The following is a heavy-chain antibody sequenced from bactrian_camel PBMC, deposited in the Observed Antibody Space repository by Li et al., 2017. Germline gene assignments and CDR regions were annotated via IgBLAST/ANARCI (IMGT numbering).Heavy chain of an antibody. CDR3: AALPIGSACDSGSWSRRLTSVQV. CDR2: IRRDGST. CDR1: EYTTSSYC. J-gene: IGHJ4*01. V-gene: IGHV3S57*01. Sequence: VQLVESGGGSVQAAGSLRLSCAASEYTTSSYCMAWFRQAPGKEREGVARIRRDGSTTYADSVKGRFTISQDNAKNTLYLQMNSLKPEDTAMYYCAALPIGSACDSGSWSRRLTSVQVWGQGTQVTVS. D-gene: IGHD3*01.